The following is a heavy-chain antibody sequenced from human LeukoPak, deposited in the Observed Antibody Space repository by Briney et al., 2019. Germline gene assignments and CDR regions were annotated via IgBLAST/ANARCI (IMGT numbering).Heavy chain of an antibody. J-gene: IGHJ4*02. CDR3: AREYSGSYYDY. Sequence: ASVKVSCKASGYTFTSYGISWVRQAPGQGLEWMGWISAYNGNTNYAQKLQGRVTMTRDTSISTAYMELSRLRSDDTAVYYCAREYSGSYYDYWGQGTLVTVSS. D-gene: IGHD1-26*01. V-gene: IGHV1-18*01. CDR1: GYTFTSYG. CDR2: ISAYNGNT.